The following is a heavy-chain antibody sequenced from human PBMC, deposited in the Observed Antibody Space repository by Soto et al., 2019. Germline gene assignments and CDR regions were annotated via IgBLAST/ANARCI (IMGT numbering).Heavy chain of an antibody. D-gene: IGHD3-3*01. CDR2: IYYRGST. CDR3: ARVRFLEWL. J-gene: IGHJ4*01. CDR1: GRAGSRGRED. Sequence: TRTDTGRVSGRAGSRGREDGGWIRQPPGKGLEWSGYIYYRGSTNYNPSLKSRVTMSVDMSKNQFSLKLTSVTAADTAVYDCARVRFLEWLWAHATVVPVSS. V-gene: IGHV4-61*01.